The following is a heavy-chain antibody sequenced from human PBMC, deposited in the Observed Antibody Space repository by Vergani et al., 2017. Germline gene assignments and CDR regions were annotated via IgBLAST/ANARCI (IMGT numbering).Heavy chain of an antibody. V-gene: IGHV3-23*01. CDR3: AKDRAREDAFDI. D-gene: IGHD1-26*01. CDR2: ISGSGGST. Sequence: EVQLLESGGGLVQPGGSLRLSCAASGFTFSSYAMSWVRQAPGKGLEWVSAISGSGGSTYYADSVKGRFTISRDNSKNTLYLQMNSLSAEDTAVYYCAKDRAREDAFDIWGQGTMVTVSS. CDR1: GFTFSSYA. J-gene: IGHJ3*02.